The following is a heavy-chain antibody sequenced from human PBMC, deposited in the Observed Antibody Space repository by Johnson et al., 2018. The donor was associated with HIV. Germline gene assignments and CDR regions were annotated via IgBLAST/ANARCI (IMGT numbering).Heavy chain of an antibody. CDR2: MSSSGSTI. CDR1: GFSFSDYY. D-gene: IGHD1-14*01. Sequence: QMLLVESGGGLVKPGGSLRLSCAASGFSFSDYYMSWIRQAPGKGLEWISYMSSSGSTIYHAESVKGRFTISRDNAKNSLYLQMNSLRAEDTAVYYCAKGGSLTQDAPFDIWGQGTMVTVSS. J-gene: IGHJ3*02. CDR3: AKGGSLTQDAPFDI. V-gene: IGHV3-11*04.